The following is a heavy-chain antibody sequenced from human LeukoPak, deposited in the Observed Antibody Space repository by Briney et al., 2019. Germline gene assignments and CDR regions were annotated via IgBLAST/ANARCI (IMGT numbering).Heavy chain of an antibody. V-gene: IGHV3-23*01. CDR1: GFSFRRHG. D-gene: IGHD3-16*01. CDR3: AKDDDWGRFNH. Sequence: GGSLRLSCAASGFSFRRHGMNWVRQAPGKGLEWVSGISPRGDITYYKDSVRGRFTISRDNFTNTVSLQLNSLRAEDTAMYYCAKDDDWGRFNHWGQGTLVTVSS. J-gene: IGHJ1*01. CDR2: ISPRGDIT.